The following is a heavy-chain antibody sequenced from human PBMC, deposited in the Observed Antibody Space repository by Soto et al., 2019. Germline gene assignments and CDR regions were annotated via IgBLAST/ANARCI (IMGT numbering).Heavy chain of an antibody. CDR1: GDTFGTYA. V-gene: IGHV1-69*06. CDR3: ARLRWTRSLQMPDLV. J-gene: IGHJ4*02. Sequence: QVQLVQSGAELKKPGSSVKVSCTASGDTFGTYAISWVRQAPGRGLEWMGAIIPVFDKPHYAQKFQGRVKSSADKSTDTAFLELSSLRSEDTAVYYCARLRWTRSLQMPDLVWGQGTLLTVSS. CDR2: IIPVFDKP. D-gene: IGHD2-15*01.